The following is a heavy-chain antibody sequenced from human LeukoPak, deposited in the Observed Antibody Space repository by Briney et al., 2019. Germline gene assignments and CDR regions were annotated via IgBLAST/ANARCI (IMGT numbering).Heavy chain of an antibody. J-gene: IGHJ4*02. D-gene: IGHD3-22*01. CDR3: ARETYYYDSSGYPAPFDY. Sequence: GGSLRLSCAASGFTFSSYSMNWVRQAPGKGLEWVAVIWYDGSNKYYADSVKGRFTISRDNSKNTLYLQMNSLRAEDTAVYYCARETYYYDSSGYPAPFDYWGQGTLVTVSS. CDR1: GFTFSSYS. CDR2: IWYDGSNK. V-gene: IGHV3-33*08.